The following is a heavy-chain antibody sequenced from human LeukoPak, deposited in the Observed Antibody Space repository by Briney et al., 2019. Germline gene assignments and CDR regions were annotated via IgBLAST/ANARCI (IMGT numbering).Heavy chain of an antibody. V-gene: IGHV1-2*02. Sequence: ASVKVSCKTSGYTFTDYYLHWVRQAPGQGLEWMGWIKPNSGGINYAQKFQDRVSMTRDTSINTVYMELSSLRSDDTAVYYCAREPRINMSPDAFDFWGQGTMVTVFS. J-gene: IGHJ3*01. CDR2: IKPNSGGI. D-gene: IGHD3-10*02. CDR1: GYTFTDYY. CDR3: AREPRINMSPDAFDF.